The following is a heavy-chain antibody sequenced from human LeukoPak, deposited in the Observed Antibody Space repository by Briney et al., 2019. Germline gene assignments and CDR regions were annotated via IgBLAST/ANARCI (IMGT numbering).Heavy chain of an antibody. CDR3: ARLGKWELPGAFDI. J-gene: IGHJ3*02. V-gene: IGHV1-46*01. CDR2: INPSGGST. D-gene: IGHD1-26*01. CDR1: GYTFTSYY. Sequence: ASVKVSCEASGYTFTSYYMHWVRQAPGQGLEWMGIINPSGGSTSYAQKFQGRVTMTRDTSTSTAYLQWSSLKASDTAMYYCARLGKWELPGAFDIWGQGTMVTVSS.